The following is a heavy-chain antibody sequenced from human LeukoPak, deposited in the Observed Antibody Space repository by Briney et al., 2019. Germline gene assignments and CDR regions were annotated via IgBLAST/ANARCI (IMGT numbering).Heavy chain of an antibody. CDR2: ISSSSSYI. CDR1: GFTFSSYS. CDR3: ARRGRYCSSTSCYVAY. D-gene: IGHD2-2*01. V-gene: IGHV3-21*01. Sequence: GGSLRLSCAASGFTFSSYSMNWVRQAPGKGLEWVSSISSSSSYIYYADSVKGRFTISRDNAKNSLYLQMNSLRAEDTAVYYCARRGRYCSSTSCYVAYWGQGTLVTVSS. J-gene: IGHJ4*02.